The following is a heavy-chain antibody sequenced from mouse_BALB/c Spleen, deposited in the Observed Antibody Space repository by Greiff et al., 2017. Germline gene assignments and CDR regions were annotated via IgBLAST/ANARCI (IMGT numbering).Heavy chain of an antibody. D-gene: IGHD1-2*01. Sequence: EVKVVESGGGLVQPGGSRKLSCAASGFTFSSFGMHWVRQAPEKGLEWVAYISSGSSTIYYADTVKGRFTISRDNPKNTLFLQMTSLRSEDTAMYYCARGLLRLPYAMDYWGQGTSVTVSS. CDR2: ISSGSSTI. CDR1: GFTFSSFG. CDR3: ARGLLRLPYAMDY. J-gene: IGHJ4*01. V-gene: IGHV5-17*02.